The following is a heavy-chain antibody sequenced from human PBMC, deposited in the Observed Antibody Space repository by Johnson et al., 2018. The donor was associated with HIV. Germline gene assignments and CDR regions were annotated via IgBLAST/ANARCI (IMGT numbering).Heavy chain of an antibody. D-gene: IGHD2-15*01. CDR3: AGGYCSGYAFSGAFDI. J-gene: IGHJ3*02. Sequence: QVQLVESGGGVVQPGRSLRLSCAASGFTFSSYAMHWVRQAPGKGLEWVAVISYDGSNKYYADSVKGRFTISRDNSKNTLYLQMNSLRAEDTAVYYCAGGYCSGYAFSGAFDIWGQGTMVTVSS. CDR1: GFTFSSYA. CDR2: ISYDGSNK. V-gene: IGHV3-30*14.